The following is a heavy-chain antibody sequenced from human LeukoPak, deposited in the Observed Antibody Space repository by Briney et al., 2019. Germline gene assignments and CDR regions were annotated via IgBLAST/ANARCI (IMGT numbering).Heavy chain of an antibody. CDR2: IKEDGTET. CDR1: GFMFSSNW. CDR3: AKEGRSLQTY. D-gene: IGHD5-24*01. Sequence: GGSLRLSCAASGFMFSSNWMSWVRLAPGKGLEWVANIKEDGTETYYVDSVKGRFTISRGNAKNSLYLQMNSLGVEDTAVYYCAKEGRSLQTYWGQGTLVTVSS. J-gene: IGHJ4*02. V-gene: IGHV3-7*03.